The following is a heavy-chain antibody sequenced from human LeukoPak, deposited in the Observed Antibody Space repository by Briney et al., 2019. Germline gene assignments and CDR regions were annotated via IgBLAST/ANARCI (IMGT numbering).Heavy chain of an antibody. CDR2: IRYDGSNK. J-gene: IGHJ4*02. CDR3: AKGAGEYQLLPLPRAADY. D-gene: IGHD2-2*01. CDR1: GFTFSSYG. Sequence: GGSLRLSCAASGFTFSSYGMHWVRQAPGKGLEWVAFIRYDGSNKYYADSVKGRFTISRDNSKNTLYLQMNSLRAEDTAVYYCAKGAGEYQLLPLPRAADYWGQGTLVTVSS. V-gene: IGHV3-30*02.